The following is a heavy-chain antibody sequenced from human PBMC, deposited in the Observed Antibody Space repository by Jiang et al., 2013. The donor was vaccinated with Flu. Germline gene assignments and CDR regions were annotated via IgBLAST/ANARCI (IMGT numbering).Heavy chain of an antibody. CDR2: INPSGGST. D-gene: IGHD2-2*01. J-gene: IGHJ4*02. V-gene: IGHV1-46*01. Sequence: HWVRQAPGQGLEWMGIINPSGGSTSYAQKFQGRVTMTRDTSTSTVYMELSSLRSEDTAVYYCARVRGYCSSTSCYAFDYWGQGTLVTVSS. CDR3: ARVRGYCSSTSCYAFDY.